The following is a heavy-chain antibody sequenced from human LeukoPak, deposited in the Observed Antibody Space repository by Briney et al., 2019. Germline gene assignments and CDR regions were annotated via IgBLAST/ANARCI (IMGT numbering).Heavy chain of an antibody. J-gene: IGHJ6*04. CDR1: GHSISTGYY. CDR3: ASYYASGVSVYNYYGMDV. CDR2: MSHNRGT. D-gene: IGHD3-10*01. Sequence: SETLSLICAVSGHSISTGYYWGWIRQPPGKGLEWIGSMSHNRGTYYNPSLKSRVTISMDTSKNQISLRLTSVTAADTAVYYCASYYASGVSVYNYYGMDVWGKGTTVTVSS. V-gene: IGHV4-38-2*01.